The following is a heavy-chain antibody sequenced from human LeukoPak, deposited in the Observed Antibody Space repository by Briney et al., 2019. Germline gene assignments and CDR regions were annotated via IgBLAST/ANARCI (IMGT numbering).Heavy chain of an antibody. CDR3: ARDRPVTTGGGFDY. CDR1: GYTFTGYY. J-gene: IGHJ4*02. V-gene: IGHV1-2*02. Sequence: ASVKVSCKASGYTFTGYYMHWVRQAPGQGLEWMGWINPNSGGTNYAQKFQGRVTMTRDTSISTAYMELSRLRSDDTAVYYCARDRPVTTGGGFDYWGQGTLVTVSS. D-gene: IGHD4-17*01. CDR2: INPNSGGT.